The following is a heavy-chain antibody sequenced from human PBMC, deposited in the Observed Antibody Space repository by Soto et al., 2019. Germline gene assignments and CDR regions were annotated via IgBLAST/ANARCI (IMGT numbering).Heavy chain of an antibody. CDR2: ITGSAVGM. D-gene: IGHD1-1*01. CDR1: GFTFRDFA. CDR3: ARSTTSNPHTHGRSDWFAP. J-gene: IGHJ5*02. V-gene: IGHV3-23*01. Sequence: EVQLLESGGVLVQPGESLRLSCAATGFTFRDFAMTWVRQAPGKGLEWVSTITGSAVGMHYADSVKGRFTISRDNSKNTTLLPMMTARAQDTTVHHCARSTTSNPHTHGRSDWFAPWGQAMLLIVSS.